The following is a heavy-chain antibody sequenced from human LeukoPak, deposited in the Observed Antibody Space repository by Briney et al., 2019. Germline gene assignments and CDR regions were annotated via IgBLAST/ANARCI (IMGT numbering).Heavy chain of an antibody. D-gene: IGHD6-13*01. V-gene: IGHV3-9*01. CDR2: ISWNSGSI. Sequence: QSGGSLRLSCAASGFTFDDYAMHWVRQAPGKGLEWVSGISWNSGSIGYADSVKGRFTISRDNAKNSLYLQMNSLRAEDTALYYCAKDSRIAAAAPLGYFQHWGQGTLVTVSS. J-gene: IGHJ1*01. CDR1: GFTFDDYA. CDR3: AKDSRIAAAAPLGYFQH.